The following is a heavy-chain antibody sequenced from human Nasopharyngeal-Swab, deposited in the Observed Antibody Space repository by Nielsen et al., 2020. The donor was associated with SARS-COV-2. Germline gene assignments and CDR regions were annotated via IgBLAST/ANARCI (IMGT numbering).Heavy chain of an antibody. CDR3: FIGHYMDS. CDR1: GFTFSAFW. V-gene: IGHV3-7*01. Sequence: GESLKISCAASGFTFSAFWMSWVRQAPGRGLEWVANIKEDGNEQYYADSVKGRFTISRDNGKNSLFLEMNRLRAEDTAIYYCFIGHYMDSWGKGTAVIVSS. CDR2: IKEDGNEQ. J-gene: IGHJ6*03.